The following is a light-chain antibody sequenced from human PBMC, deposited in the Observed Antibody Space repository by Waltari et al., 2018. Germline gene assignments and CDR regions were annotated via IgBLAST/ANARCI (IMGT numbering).Light chain of an antibody. CDR2: EVT. J-gene: IGLJ1*01. CDR3: YSHAGSNTCV. V-gene: IGLV2-23*02. CDR1: SSDVGSYNL. Sequence: QSALTQPASVSGSPGQSITISCTGTSSDVGSYNLVSWYQQHPGKAPKLIIYEVTKRTSGVSKRFSGSKSGNTASLTITRLQAEDEGDYFCYSHAGSNTCVFGTGTEVTVL.